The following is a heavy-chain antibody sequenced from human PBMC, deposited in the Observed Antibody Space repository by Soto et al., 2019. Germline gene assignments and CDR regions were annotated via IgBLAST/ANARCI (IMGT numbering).Heavy chain of an antibody. CDR2: VNPRTGGT. J-gene: IGHJ4*02. D-gene: IGHD3-22*01. Sequence: ASVKVSCKASGYTFTDNYMHWVRQAPGQGLEWMGWVNPRTGGTHSAQKFQGRVTMTRDTSISTAYMELTRLRSDDTAVYFCARANGYDRSLYHFWGQGPLVTVSS. CDR3: ARANGYDRSLYHF. CDR1: GYTFTDNY. V-gene: IGHV1-2*02.